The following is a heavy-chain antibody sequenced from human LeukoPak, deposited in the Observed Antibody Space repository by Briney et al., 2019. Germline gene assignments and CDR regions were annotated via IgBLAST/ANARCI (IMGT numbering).Heavy chain of an antibody. J-gene: IGHJ4*02. CDR2: ISYDGSNK. CDR3: ASPPVEMATIMEDY. Sequence: GGSLRPSCAASGFTFSSYAMHWVRQAPGKELEWVAVISYDGSNKYYADSVKGRFTISRDNSKNTLYLQMNSLRAEDTAVYYCASPPVEMATIMEDYWGQGTLVTVSS. CDR1: GFTFSSYA. D-gene: IGHD5-24*01. V-gene: IGHV3-30-3*01.